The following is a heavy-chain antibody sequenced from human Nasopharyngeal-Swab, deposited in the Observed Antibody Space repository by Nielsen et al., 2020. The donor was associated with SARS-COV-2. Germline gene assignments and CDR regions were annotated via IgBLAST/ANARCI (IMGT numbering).Heavy chain of an antibody. CDR2: INQDGCAQ. V-gene: IGHV3-7*05. Sequence: VGFLRLSCASSGFTFISFSLSWVRQAPGKGLDCFSNINQDGCAQYYVASLKGRFTISRDNAKNSLYLQMNSLRAEDTAVYNCARDTQGNWITMVRGVIGRSVRWFDPWGQGTLVTVSS. D-gene: IGHD3-10*01. CDR1: GFTFISFS. J-gene: IGHJ5*02. CDR3: ARDTQGNWITMVRGVIGRSVRWFDP.